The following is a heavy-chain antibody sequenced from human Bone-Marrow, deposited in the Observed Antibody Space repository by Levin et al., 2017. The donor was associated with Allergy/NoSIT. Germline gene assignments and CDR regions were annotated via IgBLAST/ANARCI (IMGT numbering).Heavy chain of an antibody. CDR3: AKVIEVEWLRFMGDAFDI. CDR2: ISYDGSNK. V-gene: IGHV3-30*18. D-gene: IGHD5-12*01. J-gene: IGHJ3*02. CDR1: GFTFSSYG. Sequence: GESLKISCAASGFTFSSYGMHWVRQAPGKGLEWVAVISYDGSNKYYADSVKGRFTISRDNSKNTLYLQMNSLRAEDTAVYYCAKVIEVEWLRFMGDAFDIWGQGTMVTVSS.